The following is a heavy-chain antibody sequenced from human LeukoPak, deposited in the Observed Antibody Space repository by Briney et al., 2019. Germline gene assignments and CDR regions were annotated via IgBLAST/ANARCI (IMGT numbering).Heavy chain of an antibody. J-gene: IGHJ4*02. Sequence: PGGSLRLSCAASGFTFSSYWMSWVRQAPGKGLEWVANIKQDGSEKYYVDSVKGRFTISRDNAKNSLYLQMNSLRAEDTAVHYCARDRRTIAAAGYTTDYWGQGTLVTVSS. D-gene: IGHD6-13*01. CDR1: GFTFSSYW. CDR3: ARDRRTIAAAGYTTDY. V-gene: IGHV3-7*01. CDR2: IKQDGSEK.